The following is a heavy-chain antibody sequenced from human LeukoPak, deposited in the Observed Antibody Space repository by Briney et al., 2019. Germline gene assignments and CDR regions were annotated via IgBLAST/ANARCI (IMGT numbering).Heavy chain of an antibody. Sequence: PGGSLRHSCPCTGFIFSCHLIHWLRPPPGKGMEWVSSIAGNGASTNFADSVRCKFTISRDKSKNTAYLQMNSLRAEDTAVYYCAGSGSHVYWGQGTLVTVSS. D-gene: IGHD1-26*01. J-gene: IGHJ4*02. V-gene: IGHV3-23*01. CDR2: IAGNGAST. CDR3: AGSGSHVY. CDR1: GFIFSCHL.